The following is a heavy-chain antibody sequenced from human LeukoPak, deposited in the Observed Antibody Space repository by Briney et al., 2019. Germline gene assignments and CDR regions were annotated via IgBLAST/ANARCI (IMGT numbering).Heavy chain of an antibody. Sequence: SETLSLTCAVSGGSISTSNWWSWVRQPPGKGLEWIGHIYSSGNTKYNPSLKSRLTMSIDSSKNQFSLILTSVTAADTAVYYCARVALITIHENDAFDIWGQGTVVTVSS. CDR1: GGSISTSNW. CDR2: IYSSGNT. D-gene: IGHD3-3*01. J-gene: IGHJ3*02. CDR3: ARVALITIHENDAFDI. V-gene: IGHV4-4*02.